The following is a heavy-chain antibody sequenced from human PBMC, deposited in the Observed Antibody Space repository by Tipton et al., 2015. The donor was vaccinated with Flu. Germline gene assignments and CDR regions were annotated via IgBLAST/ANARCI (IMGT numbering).Heavy chain of an antibody. V-gene: IGHV4-59*01. J-gene: IGHJ4*02. D-gene: IGHD1-26*01. CDR2: IYYSGST. Sequence: TLSPTCTVSGGSISSYYWSWIRQPPGKGLEWIGYIYYSGSTNYNPSLKSRVTISVDTSKNQFSLKLSSVTAADTAVYYCARAPDSIVGATVFDYWGQGTLVTVSS. CDR3: ARAPDSIVGATVFDY. CDR1: GGSISSYY.